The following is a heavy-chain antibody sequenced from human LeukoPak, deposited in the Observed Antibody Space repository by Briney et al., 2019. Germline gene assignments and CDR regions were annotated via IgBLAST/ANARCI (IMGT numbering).Heavy chain of an antibody. Sequence: PGGSLRLSCAASGFTFSSYAMSWVRQAPGEGLEWVSAISGSGGSTYYADSVKGRFTISRDNSKNTLYLQMNSLRAEDTAVYYCAKATEQWLAYYSDYWGQGTLVTVSS. D-gene: IGHD6-19*01. CDR1: GFTFSSYA. V-gene: IGHV3-23*01. CDR2: ISGSGGST. CDR3: AKATEQWLAYYSDY. J-gene: IGHJ4*02.